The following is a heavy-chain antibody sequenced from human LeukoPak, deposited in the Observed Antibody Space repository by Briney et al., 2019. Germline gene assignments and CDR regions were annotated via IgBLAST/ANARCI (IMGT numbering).Heavy chain of an antibody. CDR2: ISSNGGST. D-gene: IGHD2-21*01. CDR3: ARGGRLPAAGDFDY. CDR1: GFTFSSYA. Sequence: EGSLRLSCAASGFTFSSYAMHWVRQAPGKGLEYVSAISSNGGSTYYANSVKGRFTISRDNSKNTLYLQMGSLRAEDMAVYYCARGGRLPAAGDFDYWGQGTLVTVSS. J-gene: IGHJ4*02. V-gene: IGHV3-64*01.